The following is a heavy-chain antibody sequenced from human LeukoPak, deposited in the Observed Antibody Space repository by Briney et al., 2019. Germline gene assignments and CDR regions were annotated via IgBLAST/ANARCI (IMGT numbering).Heavy chain of an antibody. Sequence: ASVKVSCKASGSTFTSYGISWVRQAPGQGLEWMGWISAYNGNTNYAQKLQGRVTITTDTSTSTAYMELRSLRSDDTDVYYCARDLSQYCSGGSCYYMVYWGQGTLVTVSS. J-gene: IGHJ4*02. CDR3: ARDLSQYCSGGSCYYMVY. V-gene: IGHV1-18*04. D-gene: IGHD2-15*01. CDR2: ISAYNGNT. CDR1: GSTFTSYG.